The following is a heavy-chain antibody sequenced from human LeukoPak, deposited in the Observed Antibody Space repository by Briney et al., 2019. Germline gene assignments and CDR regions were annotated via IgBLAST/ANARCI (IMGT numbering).Heavy chain of an antibody. Sequence: SETLSLTCTVSGYSISSGYYWGWIRQPPGKGLEWIGSIYHSGSTYYNPSLKSRVTISVDTSKNQFSLKLSSVTAADTAVYYCARHSSGWSGYYYYYMDVWGKGTTVTVSS. CDR1: GYSISSGYY. D-gene: IGHD6-19*01. CDR2: IYHSGST. J-gene: IGHJ6*03. V-gene: IGHV4-38-2*02. CDR3: ARHSSGWSGYYYYYMDV.